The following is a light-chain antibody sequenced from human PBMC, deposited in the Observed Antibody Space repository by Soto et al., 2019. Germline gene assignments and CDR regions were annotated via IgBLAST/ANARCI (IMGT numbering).Light chain of an antibody. V-gene: IGLV1-40*01. CDR1: SSNIGAGYD. CDR3: ESYDSSLSAHVV. Sequence: QSVLTQPPSVSGAPGQRVTISCTGSSSNIGAGYDVHWYQQLPGTAPKLLIYGNGNRPSGVPDRFSGSKSGTSASLAITGLEAEDEADYYCESYDSSLSAHVVFGGGTKLTV. CDR2: GNG. J-gene: IGLJ2*01.